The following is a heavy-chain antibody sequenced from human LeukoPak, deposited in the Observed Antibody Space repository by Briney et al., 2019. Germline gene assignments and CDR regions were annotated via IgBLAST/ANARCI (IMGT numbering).Heavy chain of an antibody. D-gene: IGHD6-19*01. CDR3: ARAIQGKIAVAVYYFDY. CDR1: GFTFSSYS. CDR2: ISSSSSYI. V-gene: IGHV3-21*01. J-gene: IGHJ4*02. Sequence: GGSLRLSCVASGFTFSSYSMNWVRQAPGKGLEWVSSISSSSSYIYYADSVKGRFTISRDNAKNSLYLQMNSLRAEDTAVYYCARAIQGKIAVAVYYFDYWGQGTLVTASS.